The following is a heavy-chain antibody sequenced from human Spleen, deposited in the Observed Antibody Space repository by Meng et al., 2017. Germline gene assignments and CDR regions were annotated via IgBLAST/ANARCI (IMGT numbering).Heavy chain of an antibody. D-gene: IGHD1-1*01. J-gene: IGHJ4*02. CDR2: TYYRSKWYH. V-gene: IGHV6-1*01. Sequence: QVQLQQSGPVLVKPPPNLLLTCDISGDSVHSKRATWNWIRQSPSRGLEWLGRTYYRSKWYHDSEVSVESRITINPDTSKNQFSLQLNSVTPEDTAVYFCARGVAETGLDFWGQGTLVTVSS. CDR3: ARGVAETGLDF. CDR1: GDSVHSKRAT.